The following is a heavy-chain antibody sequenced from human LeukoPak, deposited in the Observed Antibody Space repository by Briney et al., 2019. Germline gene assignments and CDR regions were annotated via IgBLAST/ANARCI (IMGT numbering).Heavy chain of an antibody. V-gene: IGHV3-9*03. J-gene: IGHJ4*02. Sequence: GRSLRLSSAASGFTFDEYAMHWVRQVPGKGLEWVSGISWNSGTIGYADSVTGRFIFSKDNAKKFLYLQMDSLRVEDMALYYCAKDGGDYGDYVQGGGFDYWGQGTLVTVSA. CDR2: ISWNSGTI. CDR3: AKDGGDYGDYVQGGGFDY. CDR1: GFTFDEYA. D-gene: IGHD4-17*01.